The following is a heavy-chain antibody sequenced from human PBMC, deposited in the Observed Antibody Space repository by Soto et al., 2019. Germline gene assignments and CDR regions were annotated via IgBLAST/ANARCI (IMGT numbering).Heavy chain of an antibody. CDR1: GGSISTGGYY. J-gene: IGHJ4*02. Sequence: SETLSLTCTVSGGSISTGGYYWSWICQYPGKGLEWLGYIDGSGYTFYNPSLQSRLTLSMDTSKNQFSLKLSSATAADTAVYFCARKQAGFFYGIDYWGQGTLVTVSS. CDR2: IDGSGYT. V-gene: IGHV4-31*03. CDR3: ARKQAGFFYGIDY. D-gene: IGHD3-3*01.